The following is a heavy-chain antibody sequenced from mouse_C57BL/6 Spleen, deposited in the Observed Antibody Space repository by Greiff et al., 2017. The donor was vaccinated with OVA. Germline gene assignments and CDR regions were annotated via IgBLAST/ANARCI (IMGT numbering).Heavy chain of an antibody. J-gene: IGHJ3*01. D-gene: IGHD1-1*01. V-gene: IGHV1-53*01. CDR3: ARDYYGSSYGFAY. CDR2: INPSHGGT. Sequence: VQLQQPGTELVKPGASVKLSCTASGYTFTSYWMHWVKQRPGQGLEWIGNINPSHGGTTYTEKFKSKATLTVDKSSSAAYMQLSRLTSEDSAVYDGARDYYGSSYGFAYWGQGTLVTVSA. CDR1: GYTFTSYW.